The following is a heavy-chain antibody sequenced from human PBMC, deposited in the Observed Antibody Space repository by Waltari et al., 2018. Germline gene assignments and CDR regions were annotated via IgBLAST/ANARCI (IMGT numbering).Heavy chain of an antibody. V-gene: IGHV1-69*02. Sequence: QLQLVQSGAEVKKPGSSVKVPCKPSGGPFRSYTISWVRQAPGQGLEWMGRIIPILGIANYEQKFKGRVTITADKSTSTAYMELSSLRSEDTAVYYCAKTVAGAAFDIWGQGTMVTVSS. J-gene: IGHJ3*02. CDR3: AKTVAGAAFDI. D-gene: IGHD6-19*01. CDR2: IIPILGIA. CDR1: GGPFRSYT.